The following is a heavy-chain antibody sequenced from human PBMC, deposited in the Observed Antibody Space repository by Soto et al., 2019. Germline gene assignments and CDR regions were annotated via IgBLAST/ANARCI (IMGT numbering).Heavy chain of an antibody. CDR1: GGTFSSYA. Sequence: SVKVSCKASGGTFSSYAISWVRQAPGQGLEWMGGIIPIFGTANYAQKFQGRVTITADESTSTAYMELSSLRSEDTAVYYCACPGYSYGFDYYGMDVWGQGTTVTVSS. CDR2: IIPIFGTA. CDR3: ACPGYSYGFDYYGMDV. V-gene: IGHV1-69*13. J-gene: IGHJ6*02. D-gene: IGHD5-18*01.